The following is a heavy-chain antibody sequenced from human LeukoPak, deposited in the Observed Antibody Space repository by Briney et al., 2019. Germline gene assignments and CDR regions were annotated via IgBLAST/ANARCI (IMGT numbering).Heavy chain of an antibody. CDR2: IKEDGSEK. D-gene: IGHD3-10*01. J-gene: IGHJ4*02. Sequence: GGSLRLSCAASGFTFSSYMMNWVRQAPGKGLEWVANIKEDGSEKYYVDSMKGRFTISRDNAKNSLYLQMHSLRAEDTAVYYCARVLGEDYFDYWGQGTLVTVSS. V-gene: IGHV3-7*01. CDR3: ARVLGEDYFDY. CDR1: GFTFSSYM.